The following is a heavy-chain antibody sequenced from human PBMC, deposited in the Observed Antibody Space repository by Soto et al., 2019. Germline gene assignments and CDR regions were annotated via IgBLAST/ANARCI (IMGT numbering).Heavy chain of an antibody. CDR2: IYWNDDK. CDR3: AHSKDLWFGAGGCFDY. D-gene: IGHD3-10*01. V-gene: IGHV2-5*01. Sequence: QITLKESGPTLVKPTQPLTLTCTFSGFSLSTSGVGVGWIRQPPGKALEWLALIYWNDDKRYSPSLKSRLTITKDTSKNQVVLTMTNMDPVDTATYYCAHSKDLWFGAGGCFDYWGQGTLVTVSS. CDR1: GFSLSTSGVG. J-gene: IGHJ4*02.